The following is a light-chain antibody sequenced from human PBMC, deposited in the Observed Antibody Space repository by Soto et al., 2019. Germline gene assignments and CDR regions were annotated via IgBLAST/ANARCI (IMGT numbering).Light chain of an antibody. J-gene: IGLJ1*01. CDR1: SSDVGGYNY. CDR2: DVS. Sequence: QSALTQPASVSGSPGQSITISCTGTSSDVGGYNYVSWYQQHPGKAPKLMIYDVSDRPSGVSNRFSASKSGNTASLTISGLQAADEADYFCSSFTSSMTNVFGSGTKVTVL. CDR3: SSFTSSMTNV. V-gene: IGLV2-14*03.